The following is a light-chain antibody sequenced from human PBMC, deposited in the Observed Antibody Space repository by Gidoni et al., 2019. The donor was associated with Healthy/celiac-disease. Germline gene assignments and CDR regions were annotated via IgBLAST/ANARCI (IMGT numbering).Light chain of an antibody. CDR3: QQYNSYWGT. J-gene: IGKJ2*01. Sequence: DIQMTQSPSTLSASVGDRVTITCRASQSISSWLAWYQQKPGKAPKLLIYKASSLESGVPSRFSGSGSGTEFTLTISSLQPDDFATYYCQQYNSYWGTFGQGIKLEIK. V-gene: IGKV1-5*03. CDR1: QSISSW. CDR2: KAS.